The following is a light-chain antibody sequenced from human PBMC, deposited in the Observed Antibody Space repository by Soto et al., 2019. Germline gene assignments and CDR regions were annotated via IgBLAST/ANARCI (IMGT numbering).Light chain of an antibody. CDR2: DVS. CDR1: SSDVGAYNY. CDR3: SSYTSSSTPYV. J-gene: IGLJ1*01. Sequence: QSALTQPASVSGSPGQSITISCTGTSSDVGAYNYASWYQQPPGKAPKLMIHDVSNRPSGVSNRFSGSKSGNTASLTISGLQAEDEADYYCSSYTSSSTPYVFGTGTKVTVL. V-gene: IGLV2-14*01.